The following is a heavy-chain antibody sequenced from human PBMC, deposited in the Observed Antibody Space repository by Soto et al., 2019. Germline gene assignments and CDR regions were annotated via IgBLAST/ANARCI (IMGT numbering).Heavy chain of an antibody. D-gene: IGHD4-17*01. V-gene: IGHV3-21*01. CDR1: GFTFSSYK. CDR2: IRSSSNYI. Sequence: PGGSLRLSCTASGFTFSSYKMNWVRQAPGKGLEWVSSIRSSSNYIYYADSMKGRFTVSRDNAKNSLYLQMNSLRAEDTAVFYCARENAYGDPNSFDYWGQGTLVTVSS. J-gene: IGHJ4*02. CDR3: ARENAYGDPNSFDY.